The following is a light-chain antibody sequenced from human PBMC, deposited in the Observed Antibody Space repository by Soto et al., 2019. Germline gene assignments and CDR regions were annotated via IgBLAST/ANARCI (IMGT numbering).Light chain of an antibody. V-gene: IGKV3-20*01. CDR3: QQYGSSPPKYT. Sequence: EIVLTQSPGTLSLSPGERATLPCRASQSVSSSYLAWYQQKPGQAPRLLIYGASTRAPGIPDRFSGSGSGTDFTLTISRLEPEDFAVYYCQQYGSSPPKYTFGQGTKLEIK. J-gene: IGKJ2*01. CDR1: QSVSSSY. CDR2: GAS.